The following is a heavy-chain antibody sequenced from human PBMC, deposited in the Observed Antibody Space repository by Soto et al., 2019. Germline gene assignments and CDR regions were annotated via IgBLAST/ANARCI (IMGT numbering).Heavy chain of an antibody. CDR2: IWYDGSNK. Sequence: QVQLVESGGGVVQPGRSLRLSCAASGFTFSSYGMHWVRQAPGTGLEWVAVIWYDGSNKYYADSVKGRFTISRDNSKNTLYLQMNSLRAEDTAVYYCARDGAGDYYGMDVWGQGTTVTVSS. J-gene: IGHJ6*02. V-gene: IGHV3-33*01. D-gene: IGHD3-10*01. CDR3: ARDGAGDYYGMDV. CDR1: GFTFSSYG.